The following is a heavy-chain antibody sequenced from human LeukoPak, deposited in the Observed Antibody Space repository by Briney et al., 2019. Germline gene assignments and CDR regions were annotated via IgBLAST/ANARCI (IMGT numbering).Heavy chain of an antibody. V-gene: IGHV6-1*01. D-gene: IGHD3/OR15-3a*01. CDR1: GDSVSSKSAA. Sequence: SQTLSLTCAISGDSVSSKSAAWNWIRQSPSRGLEWLGRTYYRSKWNNEYAVSLKGRITINPDKSKNQFSLQPNSVTPEDTAVYYCAILGPPADCWGQGTLVTVSS. CDR3: AILGPPADC. CDR2: TYYRSKWNN. J-gene: IGHJ1*01.